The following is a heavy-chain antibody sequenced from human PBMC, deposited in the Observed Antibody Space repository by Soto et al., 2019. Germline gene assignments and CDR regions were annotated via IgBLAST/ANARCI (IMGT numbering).Heavy chain of an antibody. D-gene: IGHD2-15*01. CDR3: ARDYFCSGGSCLDAFDI. CDR2: ISTYNGIT. CDR1: GYTFTSYG. V-gene: IGHV1-18*01. J-gene: IGHJ3*02. Sequence: QVPLVQSGAEVKKPGASVKVSCKASGYTFTSYGISWVRQAPGQGLEWMGWISTYNGITVYAQKLQGRVTMTTDTSTRTVYMELRSLRSDDTAVYHCARDYFCSGGSCLDAFDIWGQGTRVTVSS.